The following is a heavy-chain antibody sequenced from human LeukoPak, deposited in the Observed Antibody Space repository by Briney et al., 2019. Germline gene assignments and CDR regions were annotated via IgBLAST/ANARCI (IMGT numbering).Heavy chain of an antibody. CDR1: GFTFSSYN. D-gene: IGHD5/OR15-5a*01. CDR3: ARGAWVSGTEWFDP. Sequence: GGSLRLSCAASGFTFSSYNMNWVRQAPGKGLEWVSSISSTSSYIYYADSVKGRFTISRDNAKNSLYLQMNSLRAEDTAVYYCARGAWVSGTEWFDPWGQGTLVTVSS. CDR2: ISSTSSYI. J-gene: IGHJ5*02. V-gene: IGHV3-21*01.